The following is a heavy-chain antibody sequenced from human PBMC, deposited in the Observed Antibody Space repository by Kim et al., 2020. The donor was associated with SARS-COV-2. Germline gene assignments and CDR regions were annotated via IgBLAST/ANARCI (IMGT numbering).Heavy chain of an antibody. CDR2: INHSGST. V-gene: IGHV4-34*01. D-gene: IGHD3-10*01. J-gene: IGHJ6*02. CDR1: GGSFSGYY. Sequence: SETLSLTCAVYGGSFSGYYWSWIRQPPGKGLEWIGEINHSGSTNYNPSLKSRVTISVDTSKNQFSLKLSSVTAADTAVYYCARGVPFSGRWGHLYYYGMDVWGQGTTVTVSS. CDR3: ARGVPFSGRWGHLYYYGMDV.